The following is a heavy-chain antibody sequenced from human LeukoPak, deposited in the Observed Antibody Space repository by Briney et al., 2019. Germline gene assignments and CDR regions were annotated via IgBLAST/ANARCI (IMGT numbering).Heavy chain of an antibody. CDR3: ARPKGLYQLLAPFDY. Sequence: ASVKVSRKASGYTFTSYYMHWVRQAPGQGLEWMGIINPSGGSTSYAQKFQGRVTMTRDTSTSTVYMELSSLRSEDTAVYYCARPKGLYQLLAPFDYWGQGTLVTVSS. J-gene: IGHJ4*02. CDR2: INPSGGST. V-gene: IGHV1-46*03. CDR1: GYTFTSYY. D-gene: IGHD2-2*01.